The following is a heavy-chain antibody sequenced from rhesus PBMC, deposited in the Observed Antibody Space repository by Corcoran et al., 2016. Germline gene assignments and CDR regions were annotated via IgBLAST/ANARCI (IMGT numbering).Heavy chain of an antibody. Sequence: QMHLQESGPGLVKPSETLSVTCAVSRGSISSSYWSCIRQAPGKGLEWIGYIYGSGSSTNYNPSHKSRVKLSVDTSKNQLSLKLSSVNTADTDVYYCARGEFADYWGQGVLVTVSS. CDR3: ARGEFADY. J-gene: IGHJ4*01. V-gene: IGHV4-169*01. CDR2: IYGSGSST. D-gene: IGHD3-34*01. CDR1: RGSISSSY.